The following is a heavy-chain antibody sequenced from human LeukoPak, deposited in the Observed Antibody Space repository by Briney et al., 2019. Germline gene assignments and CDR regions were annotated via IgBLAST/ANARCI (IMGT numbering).Heavy chain of an antibody. V-gene: IGHV3-74*03. CDR3: ATPGIRDQYDFDL. CDR2: INSDGSSR. J-gene: IGHJ4*02. Sequence: GGSLRLSCAVSGFTFSSFWMHWVRQAPGKGLVWVSRINSDGSSRTYADSVKGRFTISRDNVKNTVHLQMNSLRAEDTAVYYCATPGIRDQYDFDLWGQGTLVTVSS. D-gene: IGHD6-13*01. CDR1: GFTFSSFW.